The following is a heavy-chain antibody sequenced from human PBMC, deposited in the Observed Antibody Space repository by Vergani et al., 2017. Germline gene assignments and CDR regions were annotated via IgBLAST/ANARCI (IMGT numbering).Heavy chain of an antibody. CDR1: GGSISSYY. D-gene: IGHD1-26*01. Sequence: QVQLQESGPGLVKPSETLSLTCTVSGGSISSYYWSWIRQPPGKGLEWLGYIYYSGSTNYNPSLKSRVTISVDTSKNQFSLKLSSVTAADTAVYYCARVRGIVGATIDYWGQGTLVTVSS. J-gene: IGHJ4*02. CDR2: IYYSGST. CDR3: ARVRGIVGATIDY. V-gene: IGHV4-59*01.